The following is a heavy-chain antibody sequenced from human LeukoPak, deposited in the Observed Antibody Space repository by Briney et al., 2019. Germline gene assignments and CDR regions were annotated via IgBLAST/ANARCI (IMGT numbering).Heavy chain of an antibody. J-gene: IGHJ3*02. Sequence: PSETLSLTCTVSGGSISSGGYYWSWIRQHPGKGLEWIGYIYYSGSTYYNPSFKSRVTISVDTSKNQFSLKLSSVTAADTAVYYCVRYCSGGSCFTSFAFDIWGQGTMVTVSS. D-gene: IGHD2-15*01. CDR1: GGSISSGGYY. CDR3: VRYCSGGSCFTSFAFDI. V-gene: IGHV4-31*03. CDR2: IYYSGST.